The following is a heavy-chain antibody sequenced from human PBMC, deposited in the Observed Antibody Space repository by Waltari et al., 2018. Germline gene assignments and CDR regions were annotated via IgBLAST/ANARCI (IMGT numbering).Heavy chain of an antibody. CDR1: GGSFNDYY. J-gene: IGHJ6*03. CDR2: IYHSGTT. V-gene: IGHV4-34*02. D-gene: IGHD3-3*01. Sequence: QVQLQQWGAGLLKPSETLSLTCAVSGGSFNDYYWSWIRQPPRKGLEWIGEIYHSGTTNYNPSLKSRVTISVDPSKKLFSLRLTSVTAADTAVYYCARVSSYYDFWSSSSYYYYMDVWDKGTTVTVSS. CDR3: ARVSSYYDFWSSSSYYYYMDV.